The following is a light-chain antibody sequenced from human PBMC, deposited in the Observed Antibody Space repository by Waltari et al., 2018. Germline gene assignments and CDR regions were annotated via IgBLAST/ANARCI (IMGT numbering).Light chain of an antibody. J-gene: IGLJ3*02. CDR2: DVS. Sequence: QSALTQPASVSGSPGQSITISCTGTSSDVVTYNYVSCYQQHPGKAPKLLIYDVSYRPSGVSYRFSGSKSGNTASLTISGLQAEDEADYYCSSYITTNTLELFGGGTSLTVL. V-gene: IGLV2-14*03. CDR1: SSDVVTYNY. CDR3: SSYITTNTLEL.